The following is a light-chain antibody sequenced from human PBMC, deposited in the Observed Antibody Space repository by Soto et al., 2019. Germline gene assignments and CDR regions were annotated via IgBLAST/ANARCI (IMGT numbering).Light chain of an antibody. CDR1: QSLYRNGYNC. J-gene: IGKJ4*01. V-gene: IGKV2-28*01. Sequence: DIVMTQSPLSLPVTPGEPASISCRSSQSLYRNGYNCLDWYLQKPGQSPQLLIYLGYNRASGVPDRFSGSGSGTDFTLKISRVEAEDVGLYYCMQGLQTPLTVGGGTKVDIK. CDR3: MQGLQTPLT. CDR2: LGY.